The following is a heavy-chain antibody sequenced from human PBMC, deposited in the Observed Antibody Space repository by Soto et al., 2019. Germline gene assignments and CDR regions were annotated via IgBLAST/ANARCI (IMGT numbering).Heavy chain of an antibody. CDR1: VYAFTSYH. D-gene: IGHD5-12*01. CDR3: AREVTVASYSFDF. V-gene: IGHV1-69*01. CDR2: IIPIFNSA. J-gene: IGHJ4*02. Sequence: SVKVSGKASVYAFTSYHMHWVRQAPGQGLEWMGGIIPIFNSANYAQKFQGRVTITADDSTSTAYMELRSLRPDDTALYYCAREVTVASYSFDFWGQGTLVTVSS.